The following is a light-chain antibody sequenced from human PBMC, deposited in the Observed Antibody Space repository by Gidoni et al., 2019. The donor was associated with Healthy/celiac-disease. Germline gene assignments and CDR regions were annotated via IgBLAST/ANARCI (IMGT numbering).Light chain of an antibody. Sequence: DIVLTQSPGTLSLPPGERATLSCRARQSVSSSYLAWYQQKPGQAPRLLTYGASSRATGIPDRFSGSGSGTDFTLTISRLEPEDFAVYYCQQYGSSPQTFGQGTKVEIK. V-gene: IGKV3-20*01. CDR1: QSVSSSY. J-gene: IGKJ1*01. CDR2: GAS. CDR3: QQYGSSPQT.